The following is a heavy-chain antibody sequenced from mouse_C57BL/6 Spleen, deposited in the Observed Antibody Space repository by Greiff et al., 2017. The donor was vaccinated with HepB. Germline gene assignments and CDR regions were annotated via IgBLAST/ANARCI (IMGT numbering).Heavy chain of an antibody. CDR1: GFTFSSYA. J-gene: IGHJ3*01. V-gene: IGHV5-4*03. CDR3: GRGGYYGSKAWFAY. D-gene: IGHD1-1*01. CDR2: ISDGGSYT. Sequence: EVKLVESGGGLVKPGGSLKLSCAASGFTFSSYAMSWVRQTPEKRLEWVATISDGGSYTYYPDNVKGRFTISRDNAKNNLYLQMSHLESEDTAMYYCGRGGYYGSKAWFAYWGQGTLVTVSA.